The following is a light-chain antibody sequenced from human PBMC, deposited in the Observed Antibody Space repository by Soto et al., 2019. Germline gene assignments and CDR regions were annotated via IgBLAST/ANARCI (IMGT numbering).Light chain of an antibody. Sequence: NFMLTQPHSVSESPGKTVSISCTRSSGRIAINYVQWYQQRPGSAPTTVIYEDNQRPSGVPDRFSGSTDGSSNSASITISGLQTEDEADYYCQSYDSSTVVFGGGTKLTVL. CDR1: SGRIAINY. V-gene: IGLV6-57*04. CDR3: QSYDSSTVV. CDR2: EDN. J-gene: IGLJ2*01.